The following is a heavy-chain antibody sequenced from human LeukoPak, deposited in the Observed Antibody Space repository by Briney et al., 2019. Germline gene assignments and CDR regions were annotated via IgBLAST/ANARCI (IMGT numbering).Heavy chain of an antibody. J-gene: IGHJ4*02. CDR2: ISWNSGSI. CDR3: AKAAYGDYGQWVATYFDY. Sequence: GGSLRLSCAASGFTFDDYAMHWVRQAPGKGLEWVSGISWNSGSIGYADSVKGRFTISRDNAKNSLYLQMNSLRAEDAALYYCAKAAYGDYGQWVATYFDYWGQGTLVTVSS. D-gene: IGHD4-17*01. V-gene: IGHV3-9*01. CDR1: GFTFDDYA.